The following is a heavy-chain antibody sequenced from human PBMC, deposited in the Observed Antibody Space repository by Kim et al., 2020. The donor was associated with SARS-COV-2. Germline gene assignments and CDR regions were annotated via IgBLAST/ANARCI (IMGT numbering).Heavy chain of an antibody. J-gene: IGHJ5*02. CDR3: ARDSPPPGVCGFDP. V-gene: IGHV1-46*01. D-gene: IGHD2-8*01. Sequence: AQKFQGRVTMTRDTSTSTVYMELSSLRSEDTAVYYCARDSPPPGVCGFDPWGQGTLVTVSS.